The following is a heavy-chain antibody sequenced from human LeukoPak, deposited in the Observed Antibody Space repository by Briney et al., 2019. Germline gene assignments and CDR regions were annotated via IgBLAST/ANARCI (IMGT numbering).Heavy chain of an antibody. CDR3: ARDLVEYYDILTGSHYGMDV. V-gene: IGHV4-59*01. D-gene: IGHD3-9*01. Sequence: SRVTISVDTSKNQFSLRLSSVTAADTAVYYCARDLVEYYDILTGSHYGMDVWGQGTTVTVSS. J-gene: IGHJ6*02.